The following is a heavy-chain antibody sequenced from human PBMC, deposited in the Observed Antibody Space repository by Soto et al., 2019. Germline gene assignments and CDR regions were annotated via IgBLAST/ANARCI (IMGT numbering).Heavy chain of an antibody. V-gene: IGHV4-59*01. CDR1: GASISSTY. CDR2: IYYSGST. CDR3: ARDLGGWYDY. Sequence: QVQLQESGPGLVKPSETLSLPCTVSGASISSTYWTWTRQPPGKGLEWIGYIYYSGSTNYNPSLKSRVTISVDTSKNQFSLKLSSVTAADTAVYYCARDLGGWYDYWGQGTLVTVSS. J-gene: IGHJ4*02. D-gene: IGHD6-19*01.